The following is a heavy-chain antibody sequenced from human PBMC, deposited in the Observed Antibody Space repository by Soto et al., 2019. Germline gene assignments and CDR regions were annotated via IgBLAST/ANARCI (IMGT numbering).Heavy chain of an antibody. CDR3: ATPVYSSGWPFDY. J-gene: IGHJ4*02. V-gene: IGHV1-24*01. Sequence: ALVKVSCKVSGYTLTELSMHWVRQAPGKGLEWMGGFDPEDGETIYAQKFQGRVTMTEDTSTDTAYMELSSLRSEDTAVYYCATPVYSSGWPFDYWGQGTLVNGS. CDR2: FDPEDGET. D-gene: IGHD6-19*01. CDR1: GYTLTELS.